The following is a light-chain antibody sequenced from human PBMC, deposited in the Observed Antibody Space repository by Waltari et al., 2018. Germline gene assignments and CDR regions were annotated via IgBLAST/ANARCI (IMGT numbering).Light chain of an antibody. J-gene: IGKJ5*01. Sequence: EIVLTQSPATLSLSPGERATLSCRASQSVSSYLAWYQQKPGQAPRLLIYDASNRATGIPARFSGSGSGTDFTLTISSLEPEDFAVYYCQLRSNRGTFGQGTRLEIK. CDR2: DAS. V-gene: IGKV3-11*01. CDR1: QSVSSY. CDR3: QLRSNRGT.